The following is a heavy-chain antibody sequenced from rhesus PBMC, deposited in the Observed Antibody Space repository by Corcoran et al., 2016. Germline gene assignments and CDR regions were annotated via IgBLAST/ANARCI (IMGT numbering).Heavy chain of an antibody. V-gene: IGHV4-80*01. D-gene: IGHD4-29*01. CDR1: GASLSNYW. CDR3: ARDRGVATSN. CDR2: INGNSGST. J-gene: IGHJ4*01. Sequence: QVQLQESGPGLVKPSETLSLTCAVSGASLSNYWWRWIPQPPGKGLEWIGEINGNSGSTYYNPSLKSRVTISKDASKNQFSLNLNSLTAADTAVYYCARDRGVATSNWGQGVLVTVSS.